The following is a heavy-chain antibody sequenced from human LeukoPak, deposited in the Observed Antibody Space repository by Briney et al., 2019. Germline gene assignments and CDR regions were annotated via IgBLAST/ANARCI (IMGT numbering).Heavy chain of an antibody. CDR2: ITPGGGT. CDR3: ARDRYGDGFAHFDY. J-gene: IGHJ4*02. CDR1: GYTFTSYA. D-gene: IGHD5-24*01. Sequence: ASVKVSCKASGYTFTSYAMHWVRQAPGQGLEWMGWITPGGGTNYPQKFQGRVAITWDTSITTAYMDLSSLTSDDTAVYYCARDRYGDGFAHFDYWGQGALVTVSS. V-gene: IGHV1-2*02.